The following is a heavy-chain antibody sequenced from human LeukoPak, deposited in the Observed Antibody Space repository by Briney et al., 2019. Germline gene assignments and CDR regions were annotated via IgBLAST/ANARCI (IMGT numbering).Heavy chain of an antibody. Sequence: PSETLSLTCTVSGYSISSGYDWGWIRQPPGKGLEWIGSIYYRRTTYYNPSLKSRVTISVDTSKNQFSLRLSSMTAADTAVYYCARGSGVWSGLYFFDYWGQGTLVTVSS. CDR3: ARGSGVWSGLYFFDY. CDR1: GYSISSGYD. CDR2: IYYRRTT. V-gene: IGHV4-38-2*02. J-gene: IGHJ4*02. D-gene: IGHD3-3*01.